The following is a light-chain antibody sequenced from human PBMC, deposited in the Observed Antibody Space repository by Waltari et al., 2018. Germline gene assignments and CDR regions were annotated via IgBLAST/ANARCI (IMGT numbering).Light chain of an antibody. CDR1: QSGSSN. CDR2: GAS. CDR3: QQYNNWPTWT. Sequence: EIVMTQSPATLSVSPGARATPSCRASQSGSSNLAWYQQKPGQAPRLLIYGASTRATGIPARFSGSGSGTEFTLTISSLQSEDFAVYYCQQYNNWPTWTFGQGTKVEIK. V-gene: IGKV3-15*01. J-gene: IGKJ1*01.